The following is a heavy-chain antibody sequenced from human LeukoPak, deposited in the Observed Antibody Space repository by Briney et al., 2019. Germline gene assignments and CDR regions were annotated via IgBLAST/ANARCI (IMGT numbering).Heavy chain of an antibody. CDR2: ISYDGSNK. D-gene: IGHD1-14*01. CDR3: ANGIKTASYFQH. J-gene: IGHJ1*01. V-gene: IGHV3-30*18. Sequence: GGSLRLSCAASGFTFSSYGMHWVRQAPGKGLEWVAVISYDGSNKYYADSVKGRFTISRDNSKNTLYLQMNSLRAEDTAVHYCANGIKTASYFQHWGQGTLVTVSS. CDR1: GFTFSSYG.